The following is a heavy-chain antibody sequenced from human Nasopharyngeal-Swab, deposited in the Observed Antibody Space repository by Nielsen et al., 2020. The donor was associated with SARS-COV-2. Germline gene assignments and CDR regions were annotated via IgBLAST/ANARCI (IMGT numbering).Heavy chain of an antibody. CDR3: ARSHIVVVTDAFDI. V-gene: IGHV1-2*04. CDR2: INPNSGGT. J-gene: IGHJ3*02. D-gene: IGHD2-21*02. CDR1: GYTFTGYY. Sequence: ASVKVSCKASGYTFTGYYMHWVRQAPGPGLEWMGWINPNSGGTNYAQKFQGWVTMTRDTSISTAYMELSRLRSDDTAVYYCARSHIVVVTDAFDIWGQGTMVTVSS.